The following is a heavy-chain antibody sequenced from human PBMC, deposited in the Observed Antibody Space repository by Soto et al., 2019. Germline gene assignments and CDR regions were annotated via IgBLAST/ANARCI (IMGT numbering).Heavy chain of an antibody. J-gene: IGHJ4*02. D-gene: IGHD4-17*01. V-gene: IGHV1-18*01. CDR3: ARAGKFLGYGDYYYYFDY. Sequence: ASVKVSCKASGYTFTSYGISWVRRAPGQGLEWMGWISAYNGNTNYAQKLQGRVTMTTDTSTSTAYMELRSLRSDDTAVYYCARAGKFLGYGDYYYYFDYWGQGTLVTVSS. CDR1: GYTFTSYG. CDR2: ISAYNGNT.